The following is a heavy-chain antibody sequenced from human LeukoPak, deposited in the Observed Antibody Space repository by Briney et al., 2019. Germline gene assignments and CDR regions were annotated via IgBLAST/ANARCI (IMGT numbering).Heavy chain of an antibody. CDR3: ARVYCGGDCYPDY. J-gene: IGHJ4*02. CDR2: IKGDGIST. CDR1: GFDFSSNW. V-gene: IGHV3-74*01. D-gene: IGHD2-21*02. Sequence: GGSLRLSCAASGFDFSSNWMHWVRHAPGQGLVWVSRIKGDGISTNYADSVKGRFTISRDIAKNTLYLQMNSLRAEDTAVYYCARVYCGGDCYPDYWGQGTLVTVSS.